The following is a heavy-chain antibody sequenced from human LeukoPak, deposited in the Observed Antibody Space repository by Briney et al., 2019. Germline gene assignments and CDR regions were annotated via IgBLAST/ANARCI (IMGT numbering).Heavy chain of an antibody. Sequence: PGGSLRLSCAASGFTFSSYSMNWVRQAPGKGLEWVSSISSSSSYIYYADSVKGRSTISRDNAKNSLYLQMNSLRAEDTAVYYYARVGSGSTSDFDYWGQGTLVTVSS. CDR1: GFTFSSYS. D-gene: IGHD3-10*01. J-gene: IGHJ4*02. CDR3: ARVGSGSTSDFDY. V-gene: IGHV3-21*01. CDR2: ISSSSSYI.